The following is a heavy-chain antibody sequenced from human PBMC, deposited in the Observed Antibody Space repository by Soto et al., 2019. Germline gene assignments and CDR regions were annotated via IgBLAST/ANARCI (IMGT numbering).Heavy chain of an antibody. CDR1: GFTFGSYW. CDR2: IKPDGSAT. V-gene: IGHV3-7*01. Sequence: EVQLVESGGGLVQPGGSLRLSCAVSGFTFGSYWMNWVRLIPGKGLEWVAYIKPDGSATYYVDSVKGRFTISRDNAKNSLYLQMNSLRVEDTSVYYCARAKVVAATPEYWGQGTLVTVSS. D-gene: IGHD2-15*01. CDR3: ARAKVVAATPEY. J-gene: IGHJ4*02.